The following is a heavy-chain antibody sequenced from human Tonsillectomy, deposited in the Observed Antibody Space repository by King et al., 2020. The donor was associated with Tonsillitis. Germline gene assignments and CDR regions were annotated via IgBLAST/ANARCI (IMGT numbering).Heavy chain of an antibody. V-gene: IGHV5-51*01. J-gene: IGHJ4*02. Sequence: QRVQSGPEVKKPGESLKISCKGSGYTFTNYWIGWVRQMPGKGLELMVLIYPDDSDTRYSPSFQCQATISAAKSLNTAYLQWSSLKASDTAMFYWARWGLTDYDSSGYYYPFDYWGQGTLVTVSS. CDR1: GYTFTNYW. CDR3: ARWGLTDYDSSGYYYPFDY. D-gene: IGHD3-22*01. CDR2: IYPDDSDT.